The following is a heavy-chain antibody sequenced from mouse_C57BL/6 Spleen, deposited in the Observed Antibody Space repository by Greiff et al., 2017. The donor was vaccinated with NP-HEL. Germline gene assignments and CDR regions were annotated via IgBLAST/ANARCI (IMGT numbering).Heavy chain of an antibody. D-gene: IGHD2-4*01. CDR1: GYTFTDYY. J-gene: IGHJ4*01. V-gene: IGHV1-19*01. Sequence: EVQLQESGPVLVKPGASVKMSCKASGYTFTDYYMNWVKQSHGKSLEWIGVINPYNGGTSYNQKFKGKATLTVDKSSSTAYMELNSLTSEDSAVYYCAADYDPYYAMDYWGQGTSVTVSS. CDR3: AADYDPYYAMDY. CDR2: INPYNGGT.